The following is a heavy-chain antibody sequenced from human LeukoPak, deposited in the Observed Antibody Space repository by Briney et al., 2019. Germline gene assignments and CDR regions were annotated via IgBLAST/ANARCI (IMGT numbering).Heavy chain of an antibody. CDR1: GYTFTSYY. CDR3: ARTSLPSDLPYYYYGMDV. V-gene: IGHV1-46*01. Sequence: ASVKVSCKASGYTFTSYYMHWVRQAPGQGLEWMGIINPSGGSTSYAQKFQGRVTMTRDTSTSTVYMELSSLRSEDTAVYYCARTSLPSDLPYYYYGMDVWGQGTTVTVSS. CDR2: INPSGGST. J-gene: IGHJ6*02. D-gene: IGHD5/OR15-5a*01.